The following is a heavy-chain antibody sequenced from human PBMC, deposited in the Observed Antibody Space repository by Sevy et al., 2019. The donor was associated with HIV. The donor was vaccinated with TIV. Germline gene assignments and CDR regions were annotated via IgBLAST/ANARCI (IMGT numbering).Heavy chain of an antibody. J-gene: IGHJ6*02. V-gene: IGHV3-7*03. CDR2: IKVDGSEK. D-gene: IGHD2-2*01. CDR3: ARDCSSTTCLWGLDV. CDR1: GFTFSRYW. Sequence: GGSLRLSCAASGFTFSRYWMTWVRQAPGKGLEWVASIKVDGSEKYYVDSVKGRFTISRDNAKNSLYLQMNSLRVEDTALYYCARDCSSTTCLWGLDVWGQGTTVTVSS.